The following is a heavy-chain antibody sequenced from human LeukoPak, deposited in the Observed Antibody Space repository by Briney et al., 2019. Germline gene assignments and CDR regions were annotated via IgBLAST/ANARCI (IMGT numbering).Heavy chain of an antibody. D-gene: IGHD6-19*01. Sequence: SETLSLTCTVSGASISSYYWSWIRQPPGKGLEWIGYIYYSGSTNYNPSLKSRVTISVDTSKNQFSLKLNSVTAADTAVYYCARDRSGWYYWFDPWGQGTLVTVSS. CDR3: ARDRSGWYYWFDP. CDR1: GASISSYY. J-gene: IGHJ5*02. CDR2: IYYSGST. V-gene: IGHV4-59*01.